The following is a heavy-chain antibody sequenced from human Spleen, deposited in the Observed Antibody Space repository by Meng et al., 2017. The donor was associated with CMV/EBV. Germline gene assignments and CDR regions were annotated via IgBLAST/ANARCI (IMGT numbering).Heavy chain of an antibody. CDR1: GFSLSTSGVG. D-gene: IGHD3-22*01. CDR2: IYWDDDK. Sequence: QITLKESGPTLVKPTQTLTLTCTFSGFSLSTSGVGVGWIRQPPGKALEWLALIYWDDDKRYSPSLKSRLTITKDTSKNQVVLTMTNMDPVDTATYYCAHRRAFGDSSGYYYDYWGQGTLVTASS. V-gene: IGHV2-5*02. CDR3: AHRRAFGDSSGYYYDY. J-gene: IGHJ4*02.